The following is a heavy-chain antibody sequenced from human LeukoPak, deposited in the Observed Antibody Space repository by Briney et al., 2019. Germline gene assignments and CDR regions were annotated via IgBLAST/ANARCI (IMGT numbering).Heavy chain of an antibody. D-gene: IGHD3-10*02. CDR1: GGSISSGGYF. J-gene: IGHJ3*01. Sequence: PSETLSLTCTVSGGSISSGGYFWSWIRQHPGKGLEWIWYIYNRGSTHYSPSLRSRITISVDSSKNQFSLQLTSVTAADTAVYYCARDLGTYVSTPLWGQGTMVTVSS. V-gene: IGHV4-31*03. CDR3: ARDLGTYVSTPL. CDR2: IYNRGST.